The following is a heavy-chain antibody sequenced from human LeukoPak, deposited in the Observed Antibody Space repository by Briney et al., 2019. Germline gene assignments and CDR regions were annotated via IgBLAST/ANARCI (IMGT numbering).Heavy chain of an antibody. CDR1: GDTFTSYI. J-gene: IGHJ4*02. D-gene: IGHD3-22*01. Sequence: GASVKVSCKASGDTFTSYIITWGRQAPGQGLEWMGGIIPVVSISNYAQKFQGRVTITADKSTSTAYMEVNSLTSEDTAVYFCARETPRSYDSGGYHLGTFDFWGQGTLVTVSS. CDR3: ARETPRSYDSGGYHLGTFDF. CDR2: IIPVVSIS. V-gene: IGHV1-69*10.